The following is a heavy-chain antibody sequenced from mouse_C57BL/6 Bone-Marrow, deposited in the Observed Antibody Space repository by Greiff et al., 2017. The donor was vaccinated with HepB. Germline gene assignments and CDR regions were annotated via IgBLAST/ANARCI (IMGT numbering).Heavy chain of an antibody. CDR2: IYPGSGST. CDR1: GYTFTSYW. V-gene: IGHV1-55*01. D-gene: IGHD3-2*02. J-gene: IGHJ2*01. CDR3: ARRRGLRLDY. Sequence: VQLQQSGAELVKPGASVKLSCKASGYTFTSYWITWVKQRPGQGLEWIGDIYPGSGSTNYNEKFKSKATLTADTSSSTAYMQLSSLTSEDSAVYYCARRRGLRLDYWGQGTTLTVSS.